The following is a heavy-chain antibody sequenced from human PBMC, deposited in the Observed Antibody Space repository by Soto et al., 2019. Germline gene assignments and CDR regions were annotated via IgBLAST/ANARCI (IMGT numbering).Heavy chain of an antibody. CDR3: ARXPEARYSYGSTFDY. D-gene: IGHD5-18*01. J-gene: IGHJ4*02. CDR2: ISYDGSNK. V-gene: IGHV3-30*03. CDR1: GFTFSSYS. Sequence: PGGSLRLSCAASGFTFSSYSMNWVRQAPGKGLEWVAVISYDGSNKYYADSVKGRFTISRDNSKNTLYLQMNSLRAEDTAVYYCARXPEARYSYGSTFDYWGQGTLVTVSS.